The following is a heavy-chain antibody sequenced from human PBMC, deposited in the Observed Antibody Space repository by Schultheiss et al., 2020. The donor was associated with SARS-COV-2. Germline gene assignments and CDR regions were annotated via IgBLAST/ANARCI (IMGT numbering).Heavy chain of an antibody. J-gene: IGHJ4*02. CDR2: ISSSSSYI. CDR1: GFIFSDYY. Sequence: GGSLRLSCADSGFIFSDYYMSWIRQAPGKGLEWVSSISSSSSYIYYADSLKGRFTISRDNAKNSLYLQMNSLRAEDTAVYYCAKADGTTVLNGDYWGQGTLVTVSS. V-gene: IGHV3-11*06. D-gene: IGHD4-23*01. CDR3: AKADGTTVLNGDY.